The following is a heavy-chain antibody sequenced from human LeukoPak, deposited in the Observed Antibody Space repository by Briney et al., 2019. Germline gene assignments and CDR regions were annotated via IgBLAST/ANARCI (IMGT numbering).Heavy chain of an antibody. CDR3: AKHYCSDASCSVSSFDS. Sequence: GGSLRLSCAASGFTFNNYAMNWVREAPGKGLEWVSSICGNCGTAYYVDSVKGRFTISRDNSKNTLYLQMNSLRAEDTAVYYCAKHYCSDASCSVSSFDSWGQGTLVTVSS. J-gene: IGHJ4*02. V-gene: IGHV3-23*01. CDR2: ICGNCGTA. D-gene: IGHD2-2*01. CDR1: GFTFNNYA.